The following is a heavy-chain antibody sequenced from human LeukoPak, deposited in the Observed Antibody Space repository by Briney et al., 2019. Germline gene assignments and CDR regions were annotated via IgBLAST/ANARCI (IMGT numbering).Heavy chain of an antibody. CDR3: AKDLGERFGLGNYYFDY. CDR2: IRYDGSNK. V-gene: IGHV3-30*02. D-gene: IGHD3-16*01. J-gene: IGHJ4*02. Sequence: GGSLRLSCAASGFTFSSYGMHWVRQAPGKGLEWVAFIRYDGSNKYYADSVKGRFTISRDNSKNTLYLQMNSLRAEDTAVYYCAKDLGERFGLGNYYFDYWGQGTLVTVSS. CDR1: GFTFSSYG.